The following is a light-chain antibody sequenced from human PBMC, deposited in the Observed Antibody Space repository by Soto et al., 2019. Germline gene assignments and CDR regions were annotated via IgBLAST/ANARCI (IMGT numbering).Light chain of an antibody. CDR2: DAS. V-gene: IGKV1-5*01. CDR3: LQHNSYPPT. CDR1: QSFSGT. J-gene: IGKJ3*01. Sequence: DIQMTQSPSTLSATVGDRVTITCRASQSFSGTLVGYHQKPGNAPKLLIYDASSLERAVPSRFSGSGSGTEFTLTINSLQPEDFATYYCLQHNSYPPTFGPGTKVDIK.